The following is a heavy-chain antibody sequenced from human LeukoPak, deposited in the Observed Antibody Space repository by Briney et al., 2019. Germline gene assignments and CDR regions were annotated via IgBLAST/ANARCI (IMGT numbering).Heavy chain of an antibody. CDR3: AKDTGPYLLPYYDILTGTRNYYYMDV. J-gene: IGHJ6*03. D-gene: IGHD3-9*01. V-gene: IGHV3-23*01. CDR1: GFTFSSYG. CDR2: ISGSGGST. Sequence: PGGTLRLSCAASGFTFSSYGISWVRQAPGKGLEWVSAISGSGGSTYYGDSVKGRFTISRDNSKNTLYLQMNSLRAEDTAVYYCAKDTGPYLLPYYDILTGTRNYYYMDVWGKGTTVTVSS.